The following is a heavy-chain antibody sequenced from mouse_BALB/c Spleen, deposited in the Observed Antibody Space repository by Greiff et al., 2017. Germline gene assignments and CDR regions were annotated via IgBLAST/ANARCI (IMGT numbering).Heavy chain of an antibody. J-gene: IGHJ1*01. CDR3: ARHGYDGYSYWYFDV. Sequence: EVKLMESGGDLVKPGGSLKLSCAASGFTFSSYGMSWVRQTPDKRLEWVATISSGGSYTYYPDSVKGRFTISRDNAKNTLYLQMSSLKSEDTAMYYCARHGYDGYSYWYFDVGGAGTTVTVSS. V-gene: IGHV5-6*01. CDR2: ISSGGSYT. D-gene: IGHD2-3*01. CDR1: GFTFSSYG.